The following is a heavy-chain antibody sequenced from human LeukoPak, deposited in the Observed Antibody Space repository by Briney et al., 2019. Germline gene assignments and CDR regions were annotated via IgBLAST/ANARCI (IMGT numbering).Heavy chain of an antibody. Sequence: ASVKVSCKASGFTLTSYGISWVRQAPGQGLEWMGWISAYNGNTNYAQKLQGRVTMTTDTSTSTAYMELRSLRSDDTAVYYCAREIDRRGSGELLTPWGQGTLVTVSS. CDR1: GFTLTSYG. V-gene: IGHV1-18*01. CDR3: AREIDRRGSGELLTP. CDR2: ISAYNGNT. D-gene: IGHD3-10*01. J-gene: IGHJ5*02.